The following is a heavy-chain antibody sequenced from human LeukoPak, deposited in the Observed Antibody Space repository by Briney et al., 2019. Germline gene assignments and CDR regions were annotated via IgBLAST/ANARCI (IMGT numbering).Heavy chain of an antibody. J-gene: IGHJ4*02. D-gene: IGHD4/OR15-4a*01. V-gene: IGHV3-30*03. CDR1: GFTFSSHG. CDR2: ISYDGNIK. Sequence: QPGRSLRLSCAASGFTFSSHGMHWVRQAPGKGLEWVAIISYDGNIKYQADSVKGRFTISRDDSKNTLYLQMNSLRAEDTAVYYCARDRSANSRVYYFDYWGQGTLVTVSS. CDR3: ARDRSANSRVYYFDY.